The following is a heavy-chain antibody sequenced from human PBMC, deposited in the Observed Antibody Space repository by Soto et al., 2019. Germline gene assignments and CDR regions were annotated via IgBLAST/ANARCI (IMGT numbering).Heavy chain of an antibody. J-gene: IGHJ5*02. V-gene: IGHV4-31*03. D-gene: IGHD3-10*01. CDR3: ARAPYYYGSGVKNWFDP. Sequence: SETLSLTCTVSGGSISSGGYYWSWIRQHPGKGLEWIGYIYYSGSTYYNPSLKSRVTIPVDTSKNQFSLKLSSVTAADTAVYYCARAPYYYGSGVKNWFDPWGQGTLVTVSS. CDR1: GGSISSGGYY. CDR2: IYYSGST.